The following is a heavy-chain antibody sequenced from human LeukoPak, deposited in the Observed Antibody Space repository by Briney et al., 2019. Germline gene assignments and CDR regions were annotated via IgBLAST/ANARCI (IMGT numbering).Heavy chain of an antibody. V-gene: IGHV3-30*18. CDR2: IAFDDTDR. J-gene: IGHJ4*02. CDR1: GFTFSSYS. Sequence: GGSLRLSCAASGFTFSSYSMNWVRQAPGKGLEWVAAIAFDDTDRYYIDSVKGRFTISRDDSKNTLYLHMTSLRAEDTAVYYCTNSDDYGDYWGQGTLVTVSS. CDR3: TNSDDYGDY.